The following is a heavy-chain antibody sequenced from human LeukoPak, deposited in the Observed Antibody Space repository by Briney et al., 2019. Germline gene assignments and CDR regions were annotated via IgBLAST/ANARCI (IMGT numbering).Heavy chain of an antibody. J-gene: IGHJ6*03. CDR2: IYYSGST. V-gene: IGHV4-59*01. CDR1: GGSISSYY. CDR3: ARAQKYVATAFYYYYYMDV. D-gene: IGHD5-12*01. Sequence: SETLSLTCTVSGGSISSYYWSWIRQPPGKGLEWIGYIYYSGSTNYNPSLKSRVTISVDTPKNQFSLKLSSVTAADTAVYYCARAQKYVATAFYYYYYMDVWGKGTTVTVSS.